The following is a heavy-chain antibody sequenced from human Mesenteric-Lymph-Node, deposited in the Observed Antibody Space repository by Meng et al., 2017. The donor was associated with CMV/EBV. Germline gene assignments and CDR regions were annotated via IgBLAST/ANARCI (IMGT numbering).Heavy chain of an antibody. Sequence: ESPKIFCAASGFLFHTYWMSWVRQAPGKGLEWVVNIKQDGNEKYYVDSVKGRFSISRDNAKNSLYLQLNSLRAEDTAIYYCARVSFDYYDSSGFGYWGQGTQVTVSS. CDR3: ARVSFDYYDSSGFGY. D-gene: IGHD3-22*01. V-gene: IGHV3-7*03. CDR1: GFLFHTYW. CDR2: IKQDGNEK. J-gene: IGHJ4*02.